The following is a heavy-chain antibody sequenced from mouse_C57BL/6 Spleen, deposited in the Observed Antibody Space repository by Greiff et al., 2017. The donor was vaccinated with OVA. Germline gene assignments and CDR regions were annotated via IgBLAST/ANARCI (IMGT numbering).Heavy chain of an antibody. CDR1: GFTFSDYG. V-gene: IGHV5-17*01. CDR3: ARDPYDYDWYFDV. J-gene: IGHJ1*03. CDR2: ITSGSSTI. D-gene: IGHD2-4*01. Sequence: VQLKESGGGLVKPGGSLHLSCAASGFTFSDYGMHWVRQAPEKGLEWVAHITSGSSTIYYADTVKGRFTISRDNAKNTLFLQMTRLRSEDTAMYYCARDPYDYDWYFDVWGTGTTVTVSS.